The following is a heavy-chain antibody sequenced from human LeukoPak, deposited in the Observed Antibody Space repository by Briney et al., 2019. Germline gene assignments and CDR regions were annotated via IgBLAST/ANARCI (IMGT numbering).Heavy chain of an antibody. J-gene: IGHJ5*02. CDR3: ATTGYTSGWYAEGWLDP. D-gene: IGHD6-19*01. CDR1: GYTFTGYY. CDR2: INPNSGGT. V-gene: IGHV1-2*02. Sequence: ASVKVSCKASGYTFTGYYMHWVRQAPGQGLEWMGWINPNSGGTDYAQKFQGRVTMTRDTSISTAYMELSRLRFDDTAVYYCATTGYTSGWYAEGWLDPWGQGTLVTVSS.